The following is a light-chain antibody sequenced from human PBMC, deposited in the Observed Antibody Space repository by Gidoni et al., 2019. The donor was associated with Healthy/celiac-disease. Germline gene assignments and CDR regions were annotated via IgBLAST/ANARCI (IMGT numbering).Light chain of an antibody. J-gene: IGKJ3*01. CDR3: QQRSNWLFT. Sequence: EIVLTQSPATLSLSPGERATLSCRASQSVSSYLAWYQQKPGQAPRLLIYDASNRATGIPARFSGSGSGTDFTLTISSLEPEDFAFYYCQQRSNWLFTFGPGTKVEIK. CDR1: QSVSSY. CDR2: DAS. V-gene: IGKV3-11*01.